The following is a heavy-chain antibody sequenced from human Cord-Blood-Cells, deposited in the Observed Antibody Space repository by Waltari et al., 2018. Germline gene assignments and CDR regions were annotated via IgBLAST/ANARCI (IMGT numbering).Heavy chain of an antibody. CDR3: ARGWGIGSSWYWGAEYFQH. V-gene: IGHV4-34*01. J-gene: IGHJ1*01. CDR1: GGSFSGYY. Sequence: QVQLQQWGAGLLKPSETLSLTCAVYGGSFSGYYWSWIRQPPGKGLEWIGEINHSGSTNYNPSLKSRVTISVDTSKNQFSLKLSSVTAADTAVYYCARGWGIGSSWYWGAEYFQHWGRHPGHRLL. D-gene: IGHD6-13*01. CDR2: INHSGST.